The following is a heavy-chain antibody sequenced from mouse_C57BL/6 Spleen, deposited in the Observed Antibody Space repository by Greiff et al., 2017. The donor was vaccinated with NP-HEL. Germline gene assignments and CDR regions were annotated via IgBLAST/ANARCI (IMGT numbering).Heavy chain of an antibody. D-gene: IGHD1-1*01. CDR2: IYPGSGST. Sequence: VQLQQPGAELVKPGASVKMSCKASGYTFTSYWITWVKQRPGQGLEWIGDIYPGSGSTNYNEKFKSKATLTVDTSSSTAYMQLSSLTSEDSAVYYCAIYYYGSSRNYAMDYWGQGTSVTVSS. CDR1: GYTFTSYW. CDR3: AIYYYGSSRNYAMDY. V-gene: IGHV1-55*01. J-gene: IGHJ4*01.